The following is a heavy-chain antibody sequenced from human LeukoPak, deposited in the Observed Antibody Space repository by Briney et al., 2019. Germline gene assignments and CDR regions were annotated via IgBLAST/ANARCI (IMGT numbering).Heavy chain of an antibody. Sequence: ASVKVSCKASGFTFGTCAVQWARQARGQRLEWIGWIVVGSVTTNYAQKFRERVTITRDMSTSTAYMELSSLRSEDTAVYYCAATLTLTAGSTYYGLDVWGQGTMVTVSS. J-gene: IGHJ6*02. CDR3: AATLTLTAGSTYYGLDV. D-gene: IGHD4-17*01. V-gene: IGHV1-58*01. CDR2: IVVGSVTT. CDR1: GFTFGTCA.